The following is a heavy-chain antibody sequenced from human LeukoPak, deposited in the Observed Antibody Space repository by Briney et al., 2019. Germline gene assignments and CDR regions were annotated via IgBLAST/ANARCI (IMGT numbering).Heavy chain of an antibody. CDR2: IYYSGST. V-gene: IGHV4-59*12. CDR3: AREFIAAASTDY. J-gene: IGHJ4*02. CDR1: GGSISSYY. D-gene: IGHD6-13*01. Sequence: SETLSLTCTVSGGSISSYYWSWIRQPPGKGLECIGYIYYSGSTNYNPSLKSRVTMSVDTSKNQFSLKLSSVTAADTAVYYCAREFIAAASTDYWGQGTLVTVSS.